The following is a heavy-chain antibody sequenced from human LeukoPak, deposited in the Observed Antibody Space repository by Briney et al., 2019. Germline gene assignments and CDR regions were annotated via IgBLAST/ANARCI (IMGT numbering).Heavy chain of an antibody. CDR1: GYTFTSYD. Sequence: GASVKVSCKASGYTFTSYDINWVRQATGQGLEWMGWMNPNSGNTGYAQKFQGRVTMTRNTSISTAYMELSSLRSEDTAVYYCARGRVAAAAKRGDDFDYWGQGTLVTVSS. J-gene: IGHJ4*02. V-gene: IGHV1-8*01. CDR3: ARGRVAAAAKRGDDFDY. D-gene: IGHD6-13*01. CDR2: MNPNSGNT.